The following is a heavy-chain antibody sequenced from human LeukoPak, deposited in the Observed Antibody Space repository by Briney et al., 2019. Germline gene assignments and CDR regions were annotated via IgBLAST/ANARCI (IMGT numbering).Heavy chain of an antibody. J-gene: IGHJ5*02. CDR3: ARDGCSGASCYPGWFDP. Sequence: PSQTLSLTCTVSGGSITSCDYYWRWIRQHPGGGLEWIVYIQYRGSTNTNPSLKSRVTISVDTSKNQFSLKMSSVTAADTAVYYCARDGCSGASCYPGWFDPWGQGTLVTVSS. D-gene: IGHD2-15*01. V-gene: IGHV4-31*03. CDR1: GGSITSCDYY. CDR2: IQYRGST.